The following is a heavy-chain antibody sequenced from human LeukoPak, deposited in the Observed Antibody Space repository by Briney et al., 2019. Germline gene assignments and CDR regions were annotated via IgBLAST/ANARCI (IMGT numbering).Heavy chain of an antibody. Sequence: ASVKVSCKASGYTFTSYYMHWVRQAPGQGLEWMGIINPSGGSTNYAQKFQGRVTITADKSTSTAYMELSSLRSEDTAVYYCARVTTWTNWFDPWGQGTLVTVSS. CDR3: ARVTTWTNWFDP. V-gene: IGHV1-46*01. CDR1: GYTFTSYY. CDR2: INPSGGST. D-gene: IGHD1-1*01. J-gene: IGHJ5*02.